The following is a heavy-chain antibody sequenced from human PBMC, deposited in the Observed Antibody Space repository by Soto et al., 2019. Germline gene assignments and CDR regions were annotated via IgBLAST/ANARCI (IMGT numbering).Heavy chain of an antibody. CDR3: AHPREYGVFDAYDI. Sequence: GGSLRLSCAASGFTCSSYAMSWVRQAPGKGLEWVSAISGSGDSTYYADSVKGRFTISRDNSINTLYLQMNSLRTEHTAVYYCAHPREYGVFDAYDIWGQGAMATVSS. D-gene: IGHD2-8*01. CDR2: ISGSGDST. V-gene: IGHV3-23*01. J-gene: IGHJ3*02. CDR1: GFTCSSYA.